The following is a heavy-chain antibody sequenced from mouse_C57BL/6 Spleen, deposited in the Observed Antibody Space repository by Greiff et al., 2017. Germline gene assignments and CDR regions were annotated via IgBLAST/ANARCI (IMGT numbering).Heavy chain of an antibody. Sequence: QVQLQQSGAELVKPGASVKISCKASGYAFSSYWMNWVKQRPGKGLEWIGQIYPGDGDTNYNGKFKGKATLTADKSSSTAYMQLSSLTSEDSAVYFCARAGCGNYGYFDVWGQGTTGTVSS. CDR2: IYPGDGDT. V-gene: IGHV1-80*01. CDR3: ARAGCGNYGYFDV. J-gene: IGHJ1*01. D-gene: IGHD3-3*01. CDR1: GYAFSSYW.